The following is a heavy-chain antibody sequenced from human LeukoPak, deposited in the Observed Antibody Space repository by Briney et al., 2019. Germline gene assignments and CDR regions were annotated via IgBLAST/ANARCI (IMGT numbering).Heavy chain of an antibody. CDR3: ARDYFSQPTKSYGL. CDR2: IYSAGST. CDR1: GFTVSSNH. V-gene: IGHV3-66*01. D-gene: IGHD1-26*01. Sequence: PGGSLRLSCAASGFTVSSNHMSWVRQAPGKGLEWVSVIYSAGSTHSADSVKGRFIISRDNSKNTLYLQMNSLRVEDTAVYYCARDYFSQPTKSYGLGGQGTLVTVSS. J-gene: IGHJ3*01.